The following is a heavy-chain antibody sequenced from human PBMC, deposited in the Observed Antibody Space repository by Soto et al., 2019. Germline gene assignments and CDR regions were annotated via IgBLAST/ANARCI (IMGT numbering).Heavy chain of an antibody. V-gene: IGHV4-59*01. Sequence: PVGSLRLSCAASGCTFSSYAMSWVRQSPGKGLEWIGFIYNIGNTNYNPSLKSRVTISGATSKNQFSLKLTSVTAADTAVYYCARGSILADYSHFEYWGQGTLVTVSS. CDR1: GCTFSSYA. CDR2: IYNIGNT. J-gene: IGHJ4*02. D-gene: IGHD3-9*01. CDR3: ARGSILADYSHFEY.